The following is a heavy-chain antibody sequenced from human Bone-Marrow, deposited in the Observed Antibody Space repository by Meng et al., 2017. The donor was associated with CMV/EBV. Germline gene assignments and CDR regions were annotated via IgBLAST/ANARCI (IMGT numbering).Heavy chain of an antibody. D-gene: IGHD3-10*02. CDR2: LQSGETA. CDR3: ARVEGAIWSGLYFDY. V-gene: IGHV3-53*01. J-gene: IGHJ4*02. Sequence: GESLKISCGVSGFSVSSSYMSWVRQAPGKGLEWVSSLQSGETAYYAASVEGRFTISRDNSKNTLYLQMNSLRAEDTAVYYCARVEGAIWSGLYFDYWGQGTLVTVSS. CDR1: GFSVSSSY.